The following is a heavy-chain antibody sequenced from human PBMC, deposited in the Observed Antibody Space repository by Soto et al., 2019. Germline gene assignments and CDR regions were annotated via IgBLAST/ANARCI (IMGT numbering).Heavy chain of an antibody. CDR2: INHSGST. Sequence: QVQLQQWGAGLLKPSETLSLTCAVYGGSFSGYYWSWIRQPPGKGLEWIGEINHSGSTNYNPSLNSRVPISVDTSKNKCSLKLRSVTAADTAVYYCARKGKWDIVVVVAATESYYFDYWGQGTLVTVSS. CDR1: GGSFSGYY. D-gene: IGHD2-15*01. V-gene: IGHV4-34*01. J-gene: IGHJ4*02. CDR3: ARKGKWDIVVVVAATESYYFDY.